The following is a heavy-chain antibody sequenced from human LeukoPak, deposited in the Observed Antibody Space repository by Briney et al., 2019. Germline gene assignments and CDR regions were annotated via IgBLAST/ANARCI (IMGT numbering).Heavy chain of an antibody. CDR1: GGSVSSGSYY. CDR2: ISSSSSTI. J-gene: IGHJ4*02. D-gene: IGHD3-16*01. V-gene: IGHV3-48*01. Sequence: TSETLSLTCTVSGGSVSSGSYYWSWIRQPPGKGLEWVSYISSSSSTIYYADSVSGRFTISRDNAKNSLYLQMNSLRAEDTAVYYCARAIMIANSDQWGQGTLVTVSS. CDR3: ARAIMIANSDQ.